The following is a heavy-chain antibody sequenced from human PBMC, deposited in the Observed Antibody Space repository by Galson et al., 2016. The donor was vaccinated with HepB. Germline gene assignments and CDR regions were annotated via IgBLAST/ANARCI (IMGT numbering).Heavy chain of an antibody. CDR2: IYPGDSDT. CDR1: GYTFTTYW. V-gene: IGHV5-51*01. CDR3: AIHVHIQGWELPFDT. Sequence: QSGAEVKKPGESLKISCEASGYTFTTYWIGWVRQMPGKGLEWMGIIYPGDSDTRYSPSFRGQVTISADKSIKTAYLQWSSLKASDTAIYYCAIHVHIQGWELPFDTWGQGTPVTVAS. J-gene: IGHJ4*02. D-gene: IGHD4-23*01.